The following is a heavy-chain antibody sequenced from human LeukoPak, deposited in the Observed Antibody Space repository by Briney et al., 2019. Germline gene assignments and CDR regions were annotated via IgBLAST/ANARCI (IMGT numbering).Heavy chain of an antibody. CDR2: IGIDSGNT. V-gene: IGHV3-48*01. Sequence: GGSLRLSCAASGFTFSDYSMNWVRQAPGKGLEWISYIGIDSGNTNYADSVKGRFTISGDKAKNSPYLQMNSLRVEDTAVYYCARDYKYAFDNWGQGTLVTVSS. CDR3: ARDYKYAFDN. D-gene: IGHD5-24*01. CDR1: GFTFSDYS. J-gene: IGHJ4*02.